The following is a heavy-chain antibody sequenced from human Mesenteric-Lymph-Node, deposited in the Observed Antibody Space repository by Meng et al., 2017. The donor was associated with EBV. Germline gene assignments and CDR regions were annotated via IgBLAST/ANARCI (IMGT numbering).Heavy chain of an antibody. J-gene: IGHJ4*02. CDR3: ARHQGGGYDLPLDS. CDR2: IYYSGST. D-gene: IGHD1-26*01. Sequence: QVQPQESGPGRGRSSDTLSLTCTVSGVSVSIGSFYWSWIRQPPEKGLEWIGYIYYSGSTNYNPSLKSRVTISVDTSKNQFSLKLTSVTAADTAVYYCARHQGGGYDLPLDSWGQGTLVTVSS. CDR1: GVSVSIGSFY. V-gene: IGHV4-61*01.